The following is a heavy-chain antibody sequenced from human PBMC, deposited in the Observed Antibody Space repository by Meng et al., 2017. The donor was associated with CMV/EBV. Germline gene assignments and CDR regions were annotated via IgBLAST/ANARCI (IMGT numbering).Heavy chain of an antibody. CDR1: GYTFSSYY. J-gene: IGHJ4*02. D-gene: IGHD3-9*01. V-gene: IGHV1-46*01. CDR2: INPSGGST. Sequence: ASVKVSCKASGYTFSSYYMHWVRQAPGQGLEWMGIINPSGGSTSYAQKFQGRVTMTRDTSTSTVYMELSSLRSEDTAVYYCAREGIRYFDWLLPGYYFDYWGQGTLVTVSS. CDR3: AREGIRYFDWLLPGYYFDY.